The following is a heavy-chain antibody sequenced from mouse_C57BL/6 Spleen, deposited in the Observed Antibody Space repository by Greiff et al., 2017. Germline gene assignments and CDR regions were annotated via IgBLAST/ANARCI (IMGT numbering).Heavy chain of an antibody. V-gene: IGHV1-55*01. CDR1: GYTFTSYW. J-gene: IGHJ3*01. CDR3: ASEDYDGVWFAD. D-gene: IGHD2-3*01. CDR2: IYPGSGST. Sequence: QVQLQQPGAELVKPGASVKMSCKASGYTFTSYWITWVKQRPGQGLEWIGDIYPGSGSTNYNEKFKSKATLTVYTSSSTAYMQLSRPTSEASAVYYFASEDYDGVWFADWGEGTLVTVSA.